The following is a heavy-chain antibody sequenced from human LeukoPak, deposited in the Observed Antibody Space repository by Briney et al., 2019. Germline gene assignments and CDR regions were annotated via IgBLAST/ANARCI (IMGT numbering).Heavy chain of an antibody. V-gene: IGHV3-30*04. CDR1: GFSFSSFA. CDR2: VSYDGNSK. D-gene: IGHD5-12*01. CDR3: ARQYTIGIVGTSLDS. J-gene: IGHJ4*02. Sequence: GGSLRLSCAASGFSFSSFAMHWVRQAPGKGLEWVAVVSYDGNSKYYADSVKGRFTISRDNSNSTLYVQMNGLRVEDTAVYYCARQYTIGIVGTSLDSWGQGTLVTVSS.